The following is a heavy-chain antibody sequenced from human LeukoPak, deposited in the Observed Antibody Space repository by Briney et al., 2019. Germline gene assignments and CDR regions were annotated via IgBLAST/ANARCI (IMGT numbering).Heavy chain of an antibody. D-gene: IGHD7-27*01. CDR2: KTTSDGNT. V-gene: IGHV3-23*01. CDR1: GSTFSSYT. Sequence: PGGSLRLSCAASGSTFSSYTMSWVRQAPGKGLEWVSTKTTSDGNTYYADSVKGRFTVSRDNSKNTLFLQMNSLRAEDTAVYYCAKDGGLWVSAHWGDSWGRGTLVTVSS. CDR3: AKDGGLWVSAHWGDS. J-gene: IGHJ4*02.